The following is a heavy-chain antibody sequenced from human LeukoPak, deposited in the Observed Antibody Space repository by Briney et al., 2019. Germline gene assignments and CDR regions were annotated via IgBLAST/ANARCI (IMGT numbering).Heavy chain of an antibody. V-gene: IGHV1-18*01. J-gene: IGHJ5*02. D-gene: IGHD5-12*01. CDR2: ISTYDGET. CDR1: GYTYTKFA. CDR3: ASRGDIVATIRLHNWFDP. Sequence: ASVKVSCKGFGYTYTKFAISWVRQAPGQGLERLGWISTYDGETKYAQKLQGRVTMTRDTSTNTAYMELRSLRSDDTAVYYCASRGDIVATIRLHNWFDPWGQGTLVTVSS.